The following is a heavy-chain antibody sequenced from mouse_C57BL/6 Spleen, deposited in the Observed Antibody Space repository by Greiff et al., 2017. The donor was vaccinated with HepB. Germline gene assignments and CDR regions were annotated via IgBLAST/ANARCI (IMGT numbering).Heavy chain of an antibody. CDR2: IYPGDGDT. Sequence: QVQLKESGAELVKPGASVKISCKASGYAFSSYWMNWVKQRPGKGLEWIGQIYPGDGDTNYNGKFKGKATLTADKSSSTAYMQLSSLTSEDSAVYFCARGDYGNYVGGYWGQGTTLTVSS. V-gene: IGHV1-80*01. CDR3: ARGDYGNYVGGY. CDR1: GYAFSSYW. D-gene: IGHD2-1*01. J-gene: IGHJ2*01.